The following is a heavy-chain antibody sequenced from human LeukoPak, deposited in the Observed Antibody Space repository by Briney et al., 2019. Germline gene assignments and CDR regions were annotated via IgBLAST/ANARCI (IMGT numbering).Heavy chain of an antibody. Sequence: PSETLSLTCTVSGGSISSYYWSWIRQPAGKGLEWIGRIYTSGNTNYNPSLKSRVTMSVDTSKNQFSLKLSSVTAADTAVYYCARDPYCSSTSCYRASTDYYYGMDVWGQGTTVTVSS. CDR3: ARDPYCSSTSCYRASTDYYYGMDV. CDR1: GGSISSYY. V-gene: IGHV4-4*07. CDR2: IYTSGNT. J-gene: IGHJ6*02. D-gene: IGHD2-2*01.